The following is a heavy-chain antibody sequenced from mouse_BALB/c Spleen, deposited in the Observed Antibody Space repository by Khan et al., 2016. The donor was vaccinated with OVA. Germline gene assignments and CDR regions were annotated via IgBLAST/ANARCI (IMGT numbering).Heavy chain of an antibody. J-gene: IGHJ4*01. Sequence: QVQLQQSGPELVKPGASVRISCKASGYTFTTYYIHWVRQRPGQGLEWIGWIYPGNTNTKYNERIKGKATLTADKSSSTAYLHLSSLTSEDAAVYFCARDDYFVGDAMDYWGQGTSVTVSS. CDR2: IYPGNTNT. CDR1: GYTFTTYY. D-gene: IGHD2-4*01. V-gene: IGHV1S56*01. CDR3: ARDDYFVGDAMDY.